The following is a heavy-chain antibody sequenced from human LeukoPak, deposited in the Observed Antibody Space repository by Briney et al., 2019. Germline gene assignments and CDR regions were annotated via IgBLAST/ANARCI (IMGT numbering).Heavy chain of an antibody. Sequence: PGGSLRLSCAASGFTFSSYWMSWVRQAPGKGLEWVANIKQDGSEKYYVDSVRGRFTISRDNAKNSLYLQMNSLRAEDTAVYYCAKGLPVGATNAFDIWGQGTMVTVSS. CDR2: IKQDGSEK. D-gene: IGHD1-26*01. CDR1: GFTFSSYW. CDR3: AKGLPVGATNAFDI. J-gene: IGHJ3*02. V-gene: IGHV3-7*01.